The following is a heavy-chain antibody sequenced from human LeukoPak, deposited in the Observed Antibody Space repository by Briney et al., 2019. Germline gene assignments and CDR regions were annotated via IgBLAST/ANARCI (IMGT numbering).Heavy chain of an antibody. CDR3: ARGGNWKEKAFDI. CDR2: INPSSGDT. CDR1: GYTFTSYA. D-gene: IGHD1-20*01. V-gene: IGHV1-2*02. Sequence: ASVKVSCKASGYTFTSYAMNWVRQAPGQGLEWMGLINPSSGDTNFAQKFQGRVTMTRDTSISTAYMELSRLRSDDTAVYYCARGGNWKEKAFDIWGQGTMLTVSS. J-gene: IGHJ3*02.